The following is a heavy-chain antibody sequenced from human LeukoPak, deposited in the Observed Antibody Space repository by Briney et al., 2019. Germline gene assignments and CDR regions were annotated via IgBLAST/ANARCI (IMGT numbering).Heavy chain of an antibody. CDR1: GSTFSSYW. D-gene: IGHD3/OR15-3a*01. CDR2: IKQDGSEK. CDR3: ARGAWTFYY. Sequence: GGSLRLSCVASGSTFSSYWMSWVRQDPGKGLEWVANIKQDGSEKYYVDSVKGRFTISRDNAKNSLYLQMNSLRAEDTAVYYCARGAWTFYYWGQGTLVSVSS. V-gene: IGHV3-7*01. J-gene: IGHJ4*02.